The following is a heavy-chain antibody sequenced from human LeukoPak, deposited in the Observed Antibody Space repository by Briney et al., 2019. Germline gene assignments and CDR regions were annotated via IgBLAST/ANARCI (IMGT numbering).Heavy chain of an antibody. CDR2: IKTDGSEK. Sequence: GGSLCPACAASGCTFSSHWMSWVRQAPGKGLEWVANIKTDGSEKYYVDSVKGRFALSRDNAENSLYLQMNSLRAEDTAVYYCARVAVVVAAATDFSFDYWGQGTLGTVSS. CDR1: GCTFSSHW. D-gene: IGHD2-15*01. CDR3: ARVAVVVAAATDFSFDY. V-gene: IGHV3-7*01. J-gene: IGHJ4*02.